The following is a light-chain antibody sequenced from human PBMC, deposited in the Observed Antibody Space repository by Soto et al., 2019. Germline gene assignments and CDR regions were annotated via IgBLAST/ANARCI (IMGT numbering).Light chain of an antibody. J-gene: IGKJ2*01. CDR1: QIVTSS. V-gene: IGKV3-11*01. CDR2: DTF. Sequence: EIVLTQSPATLSLSPGTGATLSCRASQIVTSSLAWYQQRPGQAPRLLIYDTFTRATGIPARFSAKGAGTDFTLTIRSLEPEDSAVYFCQLRSDWPPNYTFCQGTKLE. CDR3: QLRSDWPPNYT.